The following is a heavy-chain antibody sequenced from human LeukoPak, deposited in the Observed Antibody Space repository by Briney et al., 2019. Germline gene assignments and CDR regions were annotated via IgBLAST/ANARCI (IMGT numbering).Heavy chain of an antibody. CDR2: IKQDGSEK. CDR3: ARGTHKWELTNRFDY. D-gene: IGHD1-26*01. V-gene: IGHV3-7*01. CDR1: GFTFSSYW. J-gene: IGHJ4*02. Sequence: GGSLRLSCAASGFTFSSYWMSWVRQAPGKGLEWVANIKQDGSEKYYVDSVKGRFTISRDNAKNSLYLQMNSLRAEDTAVYSCARGTHKWELTNRFDYWGQGTLVTVSS.